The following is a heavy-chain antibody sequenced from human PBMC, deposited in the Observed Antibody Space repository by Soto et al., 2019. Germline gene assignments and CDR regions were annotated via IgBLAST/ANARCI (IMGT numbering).Heavy chain of an antibody. J-gene: IGHJ4*02. V-gene: IGHV3-43*01. CDR3: AKDIFGGLGSSSRGSFDY. CDR2: ISWDGGST. Sequence: GGSLRLSCAASGFTFDDYTMHWVRQAPGKGLEWVSLISWDGGSTYYADSVKGRFTISRDNSKNSLYLQMNSLRTEDTALYYCAKDIFGGLGSSSRGSFDYWGQGTLVTVSS. CDR1: GFTFDDYT. D-gene: IGHD6-6*01.